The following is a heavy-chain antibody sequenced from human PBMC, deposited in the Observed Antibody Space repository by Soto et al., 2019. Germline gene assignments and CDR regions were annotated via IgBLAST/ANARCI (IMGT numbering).Heavy chain of an antibody. D-gene: IGHD6-19*01. Sequence: VASVKVSCKVSGYTLTELSMHWVRQAPGKGLEWMGGFDPEDGETIYAQKFQGRVTMTEDTSTDTLYLQMNSLRAEDTAVYYCAKAPKNSSGWAAGYWGQGTLVTVSS. CDR1: GYTLTELS. CDR2: FDPEDGET. J-gene: IGHJ4*02. CDR3: AKAPKNSSGWAAGY. V-gene: IGHV1-24*01.